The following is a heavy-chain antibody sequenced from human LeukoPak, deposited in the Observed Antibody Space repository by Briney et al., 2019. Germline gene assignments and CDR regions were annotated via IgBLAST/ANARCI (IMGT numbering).Heavy chain of an antibody. CDR1: GFTFSSYE. CDR2: ISSSGSTI. CDR3: ARGNYGDPMVY. J-gene: IGHJ3*01. V-gene: IGHV3-48*03. D-gene: IGHD4-17*01. Sequence: PGGSLRLSCAASGFTFSSYEMNWVRQAPGKGLEWVSYISSSGSTIYYADSVKGRFTISRDNAKNSLYLQMNSLRAEDTAVYYCARGNYGDPMVYWGQGTMVTVSS.